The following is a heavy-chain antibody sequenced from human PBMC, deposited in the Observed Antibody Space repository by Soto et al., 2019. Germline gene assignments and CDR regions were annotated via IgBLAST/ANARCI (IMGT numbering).Heavy chain of an antibody. V-gene: IGHV3-66*01. D-gene: IGHD3-10*01. CDR1: GFTVSSNH. CDR3: ARGLVRGVSAFDI. J-gene: IGHJ3*02. CDR2: IYSGGNT. Sequence: EVQLVESGGGLVQPGGSLRLSCAASGFTVSSNHMSWVRQAPGKGLEWASVIYSGGNTYYADSVKGRFTISRDTSKNTVSLQMNSLRAEDTAVYYCARGLVRGVSAFDICGQGTMVTVSS.